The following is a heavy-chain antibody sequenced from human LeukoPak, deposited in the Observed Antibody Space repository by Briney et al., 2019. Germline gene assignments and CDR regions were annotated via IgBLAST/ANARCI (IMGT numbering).Heavy chain of an antibody. J-gene: IGHJ3*02. CDR2: MYYIGSS. V-gene: IGHV4-39*01. CDR3: ARQVGATLDAFDI. CDR1: GGSISSSTYY. D-gene: IGHD1-26*01. Sequence: PSQTLSLTCTVSGGSISSSTYYWGWIRQPPGKGLEWIASMYYIGSSYYNPSLKSRVTISVDTSKNQFSLKLSSVTAADTAVYYCARQVGATLDAFDIWGQGTMVTVSS.